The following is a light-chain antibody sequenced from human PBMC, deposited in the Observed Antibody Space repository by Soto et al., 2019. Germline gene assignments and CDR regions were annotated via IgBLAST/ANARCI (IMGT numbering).Light chain of an antibody. Sequence: DIQMTQSPSSVSASVGDRVTITCRASQGISRWLAWYQQKPGKAPKLLIYAASSLQSGVPSRFSGGGSGTDFTLTISRLEPEDFAVYYCQQYGSSPITFGQGTRLEIK. CDR2: AAS. CDR1: QGISRW. J-gene: IGKJ5*01. CDR3: QQYGSSPIT. V-gene: IGKV1-12*01.